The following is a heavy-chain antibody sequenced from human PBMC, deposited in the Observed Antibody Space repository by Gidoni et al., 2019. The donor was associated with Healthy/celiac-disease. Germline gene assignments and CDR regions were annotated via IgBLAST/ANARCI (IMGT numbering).Heavy chain of an antibody. Sequence: QLQLQESGPGLVKPSETLSLTCTVSGGSISSVSYYWGWIRQPPGKGLEWIGSINYRGSTYYNPSLKSRVTISVDTSQNQFSLKLNSVTAADTAVYYCARVYGDYVYYYYYYGMDVWGQGTTVTVSS. CDR1: GGSISSVSYY. J-gene: IGHJ6*02. CDR2: INYRGST. V-gene: IGHV4-39*01. CDR3: ARVYGDYVYYYYYYGMDV. D-gene: IGHD4-17*01.